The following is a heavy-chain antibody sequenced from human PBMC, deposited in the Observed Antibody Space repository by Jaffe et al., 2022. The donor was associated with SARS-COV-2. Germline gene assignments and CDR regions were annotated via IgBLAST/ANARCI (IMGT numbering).Heavy chain of an antibody. V-gene: IGHV1-8*01. CDR2: MNPNSGNT. CDR1: GYTFTSYD. CDR3: ASFYHGYQLLSAPEAPRAYYYYMDV. J-gene: IGHJ6*03. D-gene: IGHD2-2*01. Sequence: QVQLVQSGAEVKKPGASVKVSCKASGYTFTSYDINWVRQATGQGLEWMGWMNPNSGNTGYAQKFQGRVTMTRNTSISTAYMELSSLRSEDTAVYYCASFYHGYQLLSAPEAPRAYYYYMDVWGKGTTVTVSS.